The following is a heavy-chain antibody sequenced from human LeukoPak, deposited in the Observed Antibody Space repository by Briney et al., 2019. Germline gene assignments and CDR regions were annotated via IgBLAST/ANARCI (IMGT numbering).Heavy chain of an antibody. D-gene: IGHD2-21*02. V-gene: IGHV3-7*01. J-gene: IGHJ4*02. CDR1: GFTFSSYS. CDR3: ARDDACGGDCYTYYFDF. Sequence: GGSLRLSCAASGFTFSSYSMSWVRQAPGKGLEWVASIKQDGSEKYYVDSVKGRFTISRDNAKNSLYPLMNSLRAEDTAVYYCARDDACGGDCYTYYFDFWGQGTLVTVSS. CDR2: IKQDGSEK.